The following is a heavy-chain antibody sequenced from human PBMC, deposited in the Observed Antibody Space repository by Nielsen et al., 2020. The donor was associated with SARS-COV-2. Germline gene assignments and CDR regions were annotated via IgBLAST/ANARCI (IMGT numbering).Heavy chain of an antibody. D-gene: IGHD3-3*01. V-gene: IGHV3-30*04. CDR3: AKDLADSWSDDYSAYYNMDV. CDR1: GFTFSSHA. J-gene: IGHJ6*03. CDR2: VSYDGRNQ. Sequence: GESLKISCATSGFTFSSHALHWVRQAPGKGLEWVAVVSYDGRNQYYADSVRGRFTISRDNSKNTLYLQMNSLRGEDTAVYYCAKDLADSWSDDYSAYYNMDVWGKGTTVTVSS.